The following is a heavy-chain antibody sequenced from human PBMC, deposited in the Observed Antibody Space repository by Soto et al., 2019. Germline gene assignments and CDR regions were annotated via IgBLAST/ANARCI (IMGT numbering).Heavy chain of an antibody. D-gene: IGHD5-12*01. CDR3: ASLFEYSDYDFLDTPFDY. CDR1: GFTFSDYY. J-gene: IGHJ4*02. Sequence: QVQLVESGGGLVKPGGSLRLSCAASGFTFSDYYMSWIRQAPGKGLEWVSYISSSGSTIYYADSVKGRFTISRDNDKNSLYLQMNSLRAEDTAVYYCASLFEYSDYDFLDTPFDYWGQGTLVTVSS. V-gene: IGHV3-11*01. CDR2: ISSSGSTI.